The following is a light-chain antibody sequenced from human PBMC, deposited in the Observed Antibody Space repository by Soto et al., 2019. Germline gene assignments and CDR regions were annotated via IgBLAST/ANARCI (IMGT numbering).Light chain of an antibody. CDR3: QQYGNSPRT. V-gene: IGKV3-20*01. CDR2: DAS. CDR1: QSVSNNY. Sequence: EIVLTQSPGTLSLSLGERATLSCRASQSVSNNYLAWYQQKPGQAPRLLIYDASNRATGIPARFSGSGSGTDFTLTISRLEPEDFAVYYCQQYGNSPRTFGQGTKVDIK. J-gene: IGKJ1*01.